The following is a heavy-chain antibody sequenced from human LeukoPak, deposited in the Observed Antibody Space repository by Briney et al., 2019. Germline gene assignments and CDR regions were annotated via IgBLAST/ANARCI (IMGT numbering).Heavy chain of an antibody. J-gene: IGHJ6*02. CDR1: GFTFSDYY. CDR3: AKGIVVGATYYYYYGMDV. CDR2: ISSSGSTI. D-gene: IGHD1-26*01. Sequence: GGSLRLSCAASGFTFSDYYMSWIRQAPGKGLEWVSYISSSGSTIYYADSVKGRFTISRDNAKNSLYLQMNSLRAEDTAVYYCAKGIVVGATYYYYYGMDVWGQGTTVTVSS. V-gene: IGHV3-11*01.